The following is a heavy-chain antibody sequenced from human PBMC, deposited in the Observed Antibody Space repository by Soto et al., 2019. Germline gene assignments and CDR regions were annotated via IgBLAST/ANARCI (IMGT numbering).Heavy chain of an antibody. CDR3: AKVPASLKTFDY. J-gene: IGHJ4*02. Sequence: EVQLLDSGGGLAQPGGSLRLSGAASGFTFGNYAMNWVRQAPGKGLEWVSTVSGNGAVTYYADSVKGRFTISRDNSRSTLYLQMNNLRAEDTAIYFCAKVPASLKTFDYWGQGTLVTVSS. V-gene: IGHV3-23*01. D-gene: IGHD2-2*01. CDR1: GFTFGNYA. CDR2: VSGNGAVT.